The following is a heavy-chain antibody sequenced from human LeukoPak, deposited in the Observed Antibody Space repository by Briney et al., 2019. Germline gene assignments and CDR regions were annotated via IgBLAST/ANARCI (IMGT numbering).Heavy chain of an antibody. Sequence: ASVKVFCKASGGTFSSYAISWVRQAPGQGLEWMGRIIPIFGTANYAQKFQGRVTITTDESTSTAYMELSSLRSEDTAVYYCARSIRDPHSLDYWGQGTLVTVSS. V-gene: IGHV1-69*05. CDR1: GGTFSSYA. J-gene: IGHJ4*02. CDR3: ARSIRDPHSLDY. CDR2: IIPIFGTA.